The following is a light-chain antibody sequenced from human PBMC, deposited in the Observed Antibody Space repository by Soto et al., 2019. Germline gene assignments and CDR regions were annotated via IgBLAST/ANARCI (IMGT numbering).Light chain of an antibody. V-gene: IGKV1-5*01. CDR1: QSVTDW. CDR2: DAS. J-gene: IGKJ2*02. Sequence: DIQLTQSPSTLSAPVGDRVTITCRASQSVTDWLAWYQQKPGKAPKLLIYDASSLQSGVPSRFSGSGSGTEFSLTISSLQPDDFATYYCQQYYRSCTFGQGTKVDIK. CDR3: QQYYRSCT.